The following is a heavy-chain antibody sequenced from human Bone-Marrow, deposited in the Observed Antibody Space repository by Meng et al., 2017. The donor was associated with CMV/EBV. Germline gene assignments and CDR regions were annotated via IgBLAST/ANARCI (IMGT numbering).Heavy chain of an antibody. Sequence: GSISSSSYYWGWIRQPPGKGLEWIGSIYYSGSTYYNLSLKSRVTISVDTSKNQFSLKLSSVTAADTAVYYCARDTYDFWSLNWFDPWGQGTLVTVSS. V-gene: IGHV4-39*07. CDR3: ARDTYDFWSLNWFDP. CDR1: GSISSSSYY. D-gene: IGHD3-3*01. CDR2: IYYSGST. J-gene: IGHJ5*02.